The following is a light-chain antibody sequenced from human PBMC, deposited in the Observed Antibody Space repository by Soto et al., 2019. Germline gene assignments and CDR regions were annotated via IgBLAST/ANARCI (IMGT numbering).Light chain of an antibody. CDR1: QSVSSN. CDR3: QQYGSSGT. J-gene: IGKJ1*01. Sequence: EIVFTPTPGTPSVSPRERAAPYCRASQSVSSNLAWYQQKPGQAPRLLIYGASNRATGIPDRFSGSGSGTDFTLTISRLEPEDFAVYYCQQYGSSGTFGQGTKVDI. CDR2: GAS. V-gene: IGKV3-20*01.